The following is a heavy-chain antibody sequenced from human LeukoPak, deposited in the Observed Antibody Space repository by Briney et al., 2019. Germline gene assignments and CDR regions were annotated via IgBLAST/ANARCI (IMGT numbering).Heavy chain of an antibody. CDR3: AKEIPGYSYGYGAFDI. CDR2: ISGTGSST. D-gene: IGHD5-18*01. J-gene: IGHJ3*02. V-gene: IGHV3-23*01. Sequence: GGSLRLSCVASGFTFNNFAMNWVRQGPGEGLEWVSAISGTGSSTYYADSVKGRFTISRDNSKNTLYLQMNSLRAEDTAVYYCAKEIPGYSYGYGAFDIWGQGTMVTVSS. CDR1: GFTFNNFA.